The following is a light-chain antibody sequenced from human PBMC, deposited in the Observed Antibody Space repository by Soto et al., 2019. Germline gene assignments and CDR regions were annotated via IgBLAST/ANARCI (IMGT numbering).Light chain of an antibody. V-gene: IGLV1-40*01. J-gene: IGLJ2*01. CDR2: GNT. Sequence: QSVLTQPPSVSGAPGQRVTISCTGSSSNIGAGYDVHWYQQLPGTAPKLFIYGNTNRPSGVPDRFSGSRSGTSASLAITGLQAEDEADYYCQSYDSSLSRRVFGGGTKLTVL. CDR3: QSYDSSLSRRV. CDR1: SSNIGAGYD.